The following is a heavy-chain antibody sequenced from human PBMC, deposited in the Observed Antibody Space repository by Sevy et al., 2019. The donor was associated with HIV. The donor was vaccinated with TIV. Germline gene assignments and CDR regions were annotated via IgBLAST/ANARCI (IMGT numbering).Heavy chain of an antibody. Sequence: SETLSLTCTVSGGSISSGGYYWSWIRQHPGKGLERIGYIYYSGSTYYNPSLKSRVTISVDTSKNQFSLRLSSVTAADTAVYYCARDGRGSGGDYWGQGTLVTVSS. CDR1: GGSISSGGYY. CDR2: IYYSGST. V-gene: IGHV4-31*03. J-gene: IGHJ4*02. D-gene: IGHD3-16*01. CDR3: ARDGRGSGGDY.